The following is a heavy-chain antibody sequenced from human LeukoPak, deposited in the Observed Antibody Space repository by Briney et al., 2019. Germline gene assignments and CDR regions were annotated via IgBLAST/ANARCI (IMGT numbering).Heavy chain of an antibody. CDR2: ISYGGSNK. J-gene: IGHJ4*02. CDR3: AKDMYGSSWYYFDY. V-gene: IGHV3-30*18. Sequence: PGGSLRLSCAASGCTFSSYGMHWVRQAPGKGLEWVAVISYGGSNKYYADPVKGRLTISRDNSKNTLYLQMNSLRAEDTAVYYCAKDMYGSSWYYFDYWGQGTLVTVSS. D-gene: IGHD6-13*01. CDR1: GCTFSSYG.